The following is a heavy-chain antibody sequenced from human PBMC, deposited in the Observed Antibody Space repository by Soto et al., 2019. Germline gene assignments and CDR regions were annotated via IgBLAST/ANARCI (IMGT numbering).Heavy chain of an antibody. J-gene: IGHJ6*03. V-gene: IGHV4-59*01. D-gene: IGHD3-10*01. CDR3: ARYYYGSGSYYNVRYYYYMDV. CDR2: IYYSGST. Sequence: SSETLSLTCTVSGGSISSYYWSWIRQPPGKGLEWIGYIYYSGSTNYNPSLKSRVTISVDTSKNQFSLKLSSVTAADTAVYYCARYYYGSGSYYNVRYYYYMDVWGKGTTVTVSS. CDR1: GGSISSYY.